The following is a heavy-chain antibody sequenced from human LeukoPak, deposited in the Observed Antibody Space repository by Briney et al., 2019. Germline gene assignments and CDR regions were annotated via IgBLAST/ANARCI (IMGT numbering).Heavy chain of an antibody. D-gene: IGHD2-21*02. CDR3: AKIYEAYCRDDCYSRYLDL. V-gene: IGHV3-30*18. CDR2: TSYDGSRK. Sequence: GGSLRLSCAASGFTFSSFGMHWVRQAPGKGLEWVAGTSYDGSRKYYADSVKGRFAISRDNSKNTLSLQMTSLRAEDTAVYYCAKIYEAYCRDDCYSRYLDLWGRGTLVTVSS. CDR1: GFTFSSFG. J-gene: IGHJ2*01.